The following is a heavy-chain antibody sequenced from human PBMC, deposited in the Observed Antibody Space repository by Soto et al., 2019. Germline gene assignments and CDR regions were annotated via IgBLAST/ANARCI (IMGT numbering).Heavy chain of an antibody. Sequence: QVQLQQWGAGLLKPSETLSLTCAVYGGSFSGYYWSRIRQPPGKGLEWIGEINHSGTTNYNPSLMSRVTISVDTSKYQFSLKLSSVTAAGTAVYYCARASRIAAEGHWFDPWGQGTLVTVSS. J-gene: IGHJ5*02. V-gene: IGHV4-34*01. CDR2: INHSGTT. CDR3: ARASRIAAEGHWFDP. CDR1: GGSFSGYY. D-gene: IGHD6-13*01.